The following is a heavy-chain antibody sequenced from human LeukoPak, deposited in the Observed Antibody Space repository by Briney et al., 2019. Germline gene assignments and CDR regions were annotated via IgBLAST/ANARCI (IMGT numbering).Heavy chain of an antibody. CDR1: GYTFPSYD. Sequence: ASVKVSCKACGYTFPSYDINWVRQATGQGLEWMGWMNPNRGNTGYAQKFQGRVTMTRNTSISTAYMELSSLRSEDTAVYYCARSRFGELSEFYWGQGTLVTVSS. CDR3: ARSRFGELSEFY. V-gene: IGHV1-8*01. J-gene: IGHJ4*02. CDR2: MNPNRGNT. D-gene: IGHD3-10*01.